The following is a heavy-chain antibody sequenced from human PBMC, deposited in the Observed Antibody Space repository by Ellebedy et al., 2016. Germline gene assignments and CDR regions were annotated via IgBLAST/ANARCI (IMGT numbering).Heavy chain of an antibody. Sequence: GGSLRLXXAASGFTFSSYAMSWVRQAPGKGLEWVSAISGSGGSTYYADSVKGRFTISRDNSKNTLYLQMNSLRAEDTAVYYCAKSSVVVPAAPADYWGQGTLVTVSS. CDR1: GFTFSSYA. V-gene: IGHV3-23*01. CDR2: ISGSGGST. J-gene: IGHJ4*02. D-gene: IGHD2-2*01. CDR3: AKSSVVVPAAPADY.